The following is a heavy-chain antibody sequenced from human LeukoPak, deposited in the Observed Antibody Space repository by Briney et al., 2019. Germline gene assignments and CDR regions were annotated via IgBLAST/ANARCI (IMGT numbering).Heavy chain of an antibody. CDR1: GYIFTDYG. CDR2: INVYNGHT. V-gene: IGHV1-18*01. CDR3: VRDSDHAPDY. J-gene: IGHJ4*02. D-gene: IGHD3-10*01. Sequence: ASVRVSCKTSGYIFTDYGVSWVRQAPGQGLEWMGWINVYNGHTIYAQEFQGRVTLTTDTSTSTAHMDLRSLRSDDTAVYYCVRDSDHAPDYWGQGTLVTVSS.